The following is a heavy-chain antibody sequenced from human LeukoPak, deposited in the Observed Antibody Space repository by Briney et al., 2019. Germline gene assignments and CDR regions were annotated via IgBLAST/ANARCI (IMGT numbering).Heavy chain of an antibody. V-gene: IGHV3-21*01. D-gene: IGHD5-18*01. CDR2: ISSSSSYI. CDR1: GFTFSSYS. Sequence: GGSLRFPCAASGFTFSSYSMNWFRQAPGKGLEWVSSISSSSSYIYYADSVKGRFTISRDNAKNSLYLQMNSLRAEDTAVYYCARGGRGYSYGDDYWGQGTLVTVSS. J-gene: IGHJ4*02. CDR3: ARGGRGYSYGDDY.